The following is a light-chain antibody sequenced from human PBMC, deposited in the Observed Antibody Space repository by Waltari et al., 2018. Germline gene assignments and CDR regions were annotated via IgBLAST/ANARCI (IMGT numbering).Light chain of an antibody. CDR2: DAP. Sequence: EVVMMQSPGTLSVSPGERTTFPCRASPSVRNNLAWYQQKPGQAPGLLIYDAPTRAPDVPARFSGSGSGTEFTLTISSLQSEDLGVYYCQQYDQWPRTFGLGTKLEIK. V-gene: IGKV3-15*01. CDR3: QQYDQWPRT. CDR1: PSVRNN. J-gene: IGKJ2*02.